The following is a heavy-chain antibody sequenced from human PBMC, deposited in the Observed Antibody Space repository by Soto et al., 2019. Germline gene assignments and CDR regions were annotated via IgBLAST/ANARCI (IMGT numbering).Heavy chain of an antibody. D-gene: IGHD2-8*02. J-gene: IGHJ4*02. CDR1: GGSFSGYY. CDR3: AREKITGLFDY. Sequence: SETLSLTCAVYGGSFSGYYWTWIRQPPGTGLEWIGEINHSGSTNYNPSLKSRVTISVDTSKNQFPLKLTSVTAADTAVYYCAREKITGLFDYWGQGTLVTVSS. V-gene: IGHV4-34*01. CDR2: INHSGST.